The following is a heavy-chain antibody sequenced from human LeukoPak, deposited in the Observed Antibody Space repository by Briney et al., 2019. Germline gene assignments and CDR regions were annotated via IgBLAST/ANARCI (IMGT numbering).Heavy chain of an antibody. V-gene: IGHV3-30*02. D-gene: IGHD6-19*01. CDR3: AKDLAAVAGYFDY. CDR1: GFTFSSYG. J-gene: IGHJ4*02. Sequence: PGGSLRLSCAASGFTFSSYGMHWVRQAPGKGLEWVAFIRYDGSNKYYADSVKSRFTISRDNSKNTLYLQMNSLRAEDTAVYYCAKDLAAVAGYFDYWGQGTLVTVSS. CDR2: IRYDGSNK.